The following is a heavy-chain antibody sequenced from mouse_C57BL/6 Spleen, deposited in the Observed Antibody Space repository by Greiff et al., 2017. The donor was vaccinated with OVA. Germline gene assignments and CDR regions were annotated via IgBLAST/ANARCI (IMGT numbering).Heavy chain of an antibody. J-gene: IGHJ4*01. CDR1: GYAFSSYW. CDR2: IYPGGGGA. V-gene: IGHV1-80*01. Sequence: VKLQESGAELVQPGASVKISCKASGYAFSSYWMNWVQQRPGNGLEWIGEIYPGGGGANYTGKFKGKATLTADKSSSTAYMQLSSLTSEDSAVYFCARSGDGYYDAMDYWGQGTSVTVAS. D-gene: IGHD2-3*01. CDR3: ARSGDGYYDAMDY.